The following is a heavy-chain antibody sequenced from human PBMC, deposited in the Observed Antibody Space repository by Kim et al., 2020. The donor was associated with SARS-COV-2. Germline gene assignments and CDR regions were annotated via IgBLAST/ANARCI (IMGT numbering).Heavy chain of an antibody. CDR3: AREGTTDIVVVVAATRALGY. Sequence: ASVKVSCKASGYTFTGYYMHWVRQAPGQGLEWMGWINPKSGGTNYAQKFQGRVTMTRDTSISTAYMELSRLRSDDTAVYYCAREGTTDIVVVVAATRALGYWGQGTLVTVSS. D-gene: IGHD2-15*01. CDR2: INPKSGGT. V-gene: IGHV1-2*02. J-gene: IGHJ4*02. CDR1: GYTFTGYY.